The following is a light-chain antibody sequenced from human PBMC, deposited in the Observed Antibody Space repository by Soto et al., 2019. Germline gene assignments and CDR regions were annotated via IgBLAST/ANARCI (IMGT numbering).Light chain of an antibody. CDR3: SSYSSSSTPV. Sequence: QSALTQPASVSGSPGQSITISCTGTSSDVGGYNYVSWYQQHPGRAPKFIIYDVSNRPSGVSNRFSGSKSGNTASLTISGLQAEDEADYYCSSYSSSSTPVFGGGTK. CDR1: SSDVGGYNY. J-gene: IGLJ2*01. CDR2: DVS. V-gene: IGLV2-14*01.